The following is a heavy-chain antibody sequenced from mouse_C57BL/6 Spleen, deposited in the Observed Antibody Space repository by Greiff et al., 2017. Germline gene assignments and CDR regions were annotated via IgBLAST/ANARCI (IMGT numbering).Heavy chain of an antibody. D-gene: IGHD2-1*01. CDR3: ARSFYYGNPWFAY. CDR2: INPNNGGT. J-gene: IGHJ3*01. CDR1: GYTFTDYN. V-gene: IGHV1-18*01. Sequence: VQLQQSGPELVKPGASVKIPCKASGYTFTDYNMDWVKQSHGKSLEWIGDINPNNGGTIYNQKFKGKATLTVDKSSSTAYMELLSLTSEDTAVYYCARSFYYGNPWFAYWGQGTLVTVSA.